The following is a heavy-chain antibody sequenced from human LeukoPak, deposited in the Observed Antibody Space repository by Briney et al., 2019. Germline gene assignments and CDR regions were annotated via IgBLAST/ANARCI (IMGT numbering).Heavy chain of an antibody. Sequence: SETLSLTCTVSGDSISSYYWSWIRQPAGKGLEWIGRIHPSGSTNYNPSLKSRVTLSVDTSKNQFSLKLSSVTAADTAVYYCARGPPPDFDFWGRGTLVTVSS. J-gene: IGHJ4*02. V-gene: IGHV4-4*07. CDR1: GDSISSYY. CDR2: IHPSGST. CDR3: ARGPPPDFDF.